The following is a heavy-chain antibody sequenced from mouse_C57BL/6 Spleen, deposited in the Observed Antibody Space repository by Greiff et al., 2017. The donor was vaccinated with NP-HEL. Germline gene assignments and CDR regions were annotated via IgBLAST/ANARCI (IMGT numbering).Heavy chain of an antibody. CDR1: GYAFSSSW. CDR2: IYPGDGDT. J-gene: IGHJ4*01. V-gene: IGHV1-82*01. Sequence: QVQLKQPGPELVKPGASVKISCKASGYAFSSSWMNWVKQRPGKGLEWIGRIYPGDGDTNYNGKFKGKATLTADKSSSTAYMQLSSLTSEDSAVYFCARQGYFYAMDYWGQGTSVTVSS. D-gene: IGHD2-3*01. CDR3: ARQGYFYAMDY.